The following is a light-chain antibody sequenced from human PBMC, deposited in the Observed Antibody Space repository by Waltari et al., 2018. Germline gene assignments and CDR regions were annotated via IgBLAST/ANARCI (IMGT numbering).Light chain of an antibody. Sequence: EIVMTQSPATLSVSPGERATLSCRASQSVSSNLAWYQQKPGQAPRLLIYGASTRATVIPARFSGSGSGTEFTLTISSMQSEDFAVYYCQQYNNWPPWTCGQGTKVGIK. J-gene: IGKJ1*01. CDR3: QQYNNWPPWT. V-gene: IGKV3-15*01. CDR2: GAS. CDR1: QSVSSN.